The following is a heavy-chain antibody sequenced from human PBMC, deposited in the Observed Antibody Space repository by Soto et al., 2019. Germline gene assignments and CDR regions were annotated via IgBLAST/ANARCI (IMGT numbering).Heavy chain of an antibody. V-gene: IGHV3-21*06. Sequence: EVHLVESGGGLVKPGGSLRLSCAVSGFTFSSCTMNWVRQAPGKGLEWVSSISPSSGHIYYADSVKGRFTIARDDAKNSLFLQMTSLRGEDTAVYYCSGCSGGACHKNYGMEVWGQGTTVTVSS. CDR2: ISPSSGHI. CDR1: GFTFSSCT. CDR3: SGCSGGACHKNYGMEV. J-gene: IGHJ6*02. D-gene: IGHD2-15*01.